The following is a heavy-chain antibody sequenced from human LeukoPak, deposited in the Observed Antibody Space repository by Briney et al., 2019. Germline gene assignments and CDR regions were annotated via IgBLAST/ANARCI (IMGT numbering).Heavy chain of an antibody. J-gene: IGHJ4*02. Sequence: GESLQISCKGSGSPSTSYWIAWARQMPGKGLEWMGIIYLGDSDTRYSPSFQGQVTISADKSIGTAYLQWRSLKASDTAMYYCARGSGDSSWSDYWGQGTLVTVSS. V-gene: IGHV5-51*01. CDR2: IYLGDSDT. D-gene: IGHD6-13*01. CDR1: GSPSTSYW. CDR3: ARGSGDSSWSDY.